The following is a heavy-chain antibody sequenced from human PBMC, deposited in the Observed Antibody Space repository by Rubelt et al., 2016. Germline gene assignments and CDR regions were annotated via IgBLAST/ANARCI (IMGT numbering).Heavy chain of an antibody. D-gene: IGHD6-6*01. Sequence: QVQLVESGGGVVQPGRSLRLSCAASGFTFSSYAMHWVRQAPGKGLEWVAVISYDGSIKYYAASVKGRFTISRDNSKNTLYLQMNSLRAEDTAVYYCARDLSSSGDYWGQGTLVTVSS. CDR2: ISYDGSIK. CDR1: GFTFSSYA. CDR3: ARDLSSSGDY. J-gene: IGHJ4*02. V-gene: IGHV3-30*04.